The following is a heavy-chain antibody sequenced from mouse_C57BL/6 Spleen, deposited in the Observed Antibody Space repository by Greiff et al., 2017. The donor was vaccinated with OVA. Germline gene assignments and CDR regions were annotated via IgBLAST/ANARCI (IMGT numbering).Heavy chain of an antibody. CDR1: GYTFTDYY. J-gene: IGHJ3*01. CDR2: INPNNGGT. Sequence: VQLKQSGPELVKPGASVKISCKASGYTFTDYYMNWVKQSHGKSLEWIGDINPNNGGTSYNQKFKGKATLTVDKSSSTAYMEHRSLTSEDSAVYYCARLNDCYYFFLFAYWGQGTLVTVSA. CDR3: ARLNDCYYFFLFAY. V-gene: IGHV1-26*01. D-gene: IGHD2-3*01.